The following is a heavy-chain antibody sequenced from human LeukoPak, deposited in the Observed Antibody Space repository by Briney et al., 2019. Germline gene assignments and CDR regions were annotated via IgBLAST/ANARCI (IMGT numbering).Heavy chain of an antibody. J-gene: IGHJ4*02. Sequence: ASVKVSCKASGYTFTSYDINWVRQATGQGREWRGGMNPNIGNTGYAQKFQGRVTMTRNTSISTAYMELSSLRSEDTAVYYCARYSRGYCSSTSCRSFDYWGQGTLVTVSS. CDR1: GYTFTSYD. V-gene: IGHV1-8*01. CDR3: ARYSRGYCSSTSCRSFDY. CDR2: MNPNIGNT. D-gene: IGHD2-2*01.